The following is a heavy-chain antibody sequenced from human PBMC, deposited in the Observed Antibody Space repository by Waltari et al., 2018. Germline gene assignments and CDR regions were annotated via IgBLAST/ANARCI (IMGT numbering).Heavy chain of an antibody. CDR2: MNPKSGST. D-gene: IGHD2-2*01. Sequence: QVQLVQSGAEVKKPGASVKVSCKASGYTFTSYDVNWVRQAAGQGLEWLGWMNPKSGSTGYAQKCQGRVTMTRNTSISSAYMELSSLTSEDTAVYYCARGTRSFDTWGQGTLVTVSP. V-gene: IGHV1-8*01. CDR1: GYTFTSYD. CDR3: ARGTRSFDT. J-gene: IGHJ5*02.